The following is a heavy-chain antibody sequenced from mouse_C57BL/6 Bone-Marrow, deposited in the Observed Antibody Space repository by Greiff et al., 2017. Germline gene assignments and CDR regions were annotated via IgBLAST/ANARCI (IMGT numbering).Heavy chain of an antibody. CDR3: AIYYGNYDYAMDY. Sequence: QVQLQQPGAELVKPGASVKVSCKASGYTFTSYWMHWVKQRPGQGLEWIGMIHPSDSDTNYNQKFKGKATLTVDKSSSTAYMQLSSLTSEDYAVYYCAIYYGNYDYAMDYWGQGTSVTVSS. V-gene: IGHV1-74*01. D-gene: IGHD2-1*01. CDR1: GYTFTSYW. J-gene: IGHJ4*01. CDR2: IHPSDSDT.